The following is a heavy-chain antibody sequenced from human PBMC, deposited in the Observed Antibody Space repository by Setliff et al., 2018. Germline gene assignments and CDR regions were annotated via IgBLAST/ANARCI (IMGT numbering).Heavy chain of an antibody. CDR1: GYSISSGYI. Sequence: PSETLSLTCTVSGYSISSGYIWGWIRQPPGKGLEWVGNIGHTGSINYNPSLKSRLTISRDTSKNQVSLKLNSVTPTDTAVYYCARDLGHGGDSDYWGQGIQVTVSS. V-gene: IGHV4-38-2*02. D-gene: IGHD2-21*02. CDR3: ARDLGHGGDSDY. J-gene: IGHJ4*02. CDR2: IGHTGSI.